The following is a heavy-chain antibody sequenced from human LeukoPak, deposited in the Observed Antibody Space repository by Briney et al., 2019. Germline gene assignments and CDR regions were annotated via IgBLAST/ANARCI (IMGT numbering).Heavy chain of an antibody. Sequence: GESLKISCKGSGYSFTSYWIGWVRQMPGKGLEWMGIIYPGDSDTRYSPSFQGQVTISADKSISTAYLQWSSLKASDTAMYYCARHRGSCSGGSCYRDYWGQGTLVTVSS. CDR1: GYSFTSYW. V-gene: IGHV5-51*01. CDR2: IYPGDSDT. J-gene: IGHJ4*02. D-gene: IGHD2-15*01. CDR3: ARHRGSCSGGSCYRDY.